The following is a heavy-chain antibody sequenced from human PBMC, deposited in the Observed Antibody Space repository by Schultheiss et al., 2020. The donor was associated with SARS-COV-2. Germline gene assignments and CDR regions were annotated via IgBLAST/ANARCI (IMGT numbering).Heavy chain of an antibody. V-gene: IGHV3-21*01. CDR2: ISSSSSYI. Sequence: GGSLRLSCAASGFTFSSYSMNWVRQAPGKGLEWVSSISSSSSYIYYADSVKGRFTISRDNAKNSLYLQMNSLRAEDTAVYYCARDDPYSSGWSRYYYYYYGMDDWGQGTTVTVSS. CDR1: GFTFSSYS. CDR3: ARDDPYSSGWSRYYYYYYGMDD. D-gene: IGHD6-19*01. J-gene: IGHJ6*02.